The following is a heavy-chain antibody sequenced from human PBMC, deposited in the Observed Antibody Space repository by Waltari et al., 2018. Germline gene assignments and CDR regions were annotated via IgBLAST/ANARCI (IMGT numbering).Heavy chain of an antibody. Sequence: QVQLQQWGAGLLKPSETLSLTCAVYGGSFSGYYWSWIRQPPGKGLEWIGSIYYSGSTYYNPSRKSRVTISVDTSKNQFSLKLSSVTAADTAVYYCARDAYGDYRNWFDPWGQGTLVTVSS. CDR2: IYYSGST. CDR1: GGSFSGYY. CDR3: ARDAYGDYRNWFDP. D-gene: IGHD4-17*01. J-gene: IGHJ5*02. V-gene: IGHV4-34*01.